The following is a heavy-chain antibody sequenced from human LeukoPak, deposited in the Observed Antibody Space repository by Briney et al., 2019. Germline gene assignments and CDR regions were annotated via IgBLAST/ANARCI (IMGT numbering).Heavy chain of an antibody. V-gene: IGHV3-9*01. J-gene: IGHJ4*02. CDR1: GFTFDDYA. Sequence: GGSLRLSCAASGFTFDDYAMHWVRQAPGKGLDWVSGISWNSGSIGYADSVKGRFTISRDNAKNSLYLQMNSLRAEDTALYYCAKGDYDFWSGYYFYWGQGTLVTVSS. CDR3: AKGDYDFWSGYYFY. D-gene: IGHD3-3*01. CDR2: ISWNSGSI.